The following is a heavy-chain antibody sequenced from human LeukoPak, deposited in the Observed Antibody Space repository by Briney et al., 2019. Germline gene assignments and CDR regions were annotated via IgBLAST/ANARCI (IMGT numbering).Heavy chain of an antibody. CDR3: GKQGGNIGRQYYLDY. V-gene: IGHV3-33*06. CDR1: GFTFSSYG. CDR2: IWYDGSNK. J-gene: IGHJ4*02. D-gene: IGHD2/OR15-2a*01. Sequence: PGGSLRLSCAASGFTFSSYGMHWVRQAPGKGLEWVAVIWYDGSNKYYADSVKGRFTISRDNSKNTLYLQMNSLRADDTAVYYCGKQGGNIGRQYYLDYWGQGTLVTVSS.